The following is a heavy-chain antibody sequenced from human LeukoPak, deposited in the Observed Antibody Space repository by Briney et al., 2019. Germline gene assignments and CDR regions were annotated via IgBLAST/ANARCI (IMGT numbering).Heavy chain of an antibody. CDR3: VKGLRYYDRCDTFDY. V-gene: IGHV3-64D*06. CDR1: GFTFSSYD. Sequence: GGSERLSCSASGFTFSSYDMHWVRQAPGKGLEYVSAISSNGDSKYYADSVKRCLTIPRDNSKNTLYLQMSRLRAEDTAVYYCVKGLRYYDRCDTFDYWGQGTWAPASS. CDR2: ISSNGDSK. J-gene: IGHJ4*02. D-gene: IGHD3-22*01.